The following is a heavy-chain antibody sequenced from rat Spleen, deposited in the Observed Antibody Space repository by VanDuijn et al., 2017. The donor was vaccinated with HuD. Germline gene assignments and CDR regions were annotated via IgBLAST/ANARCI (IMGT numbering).Heavy chain of an antibody. CDR3: ARHRNYGGYPFDY. J-gene: IGHJ2*01. Sequence: EVQLVESGGGLVQPGRSLKLSCAASGFTFSNYAMAWGRQAPTKGLEWVASISYDGPSTYYRDSVKGRFTSSSYNAKTTLYLQMDSLRSEDTATYYCARHRNYGGYPFDYWGQGVMVTVSS. CDR2: ISYDGPST. CDR1: GFTFSNYA. D-gene: IGHD1-11*01. V-gene: IGHV5-29*01.